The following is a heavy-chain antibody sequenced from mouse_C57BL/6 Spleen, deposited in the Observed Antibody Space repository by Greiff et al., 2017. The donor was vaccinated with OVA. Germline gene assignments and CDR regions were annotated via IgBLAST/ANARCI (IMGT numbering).Heavy chain of an antibody. J-gene: IGHJ4*01. Sequence: EVKVVESGEGLVKPGGSLKLSCAASGFTFSSYAMSWVRQTPEKRLEWVAYISSGGDYIYYADTVKGRFTISRDNARNTLYLQMSSLKSEDTAMYYCTRDRTYYSNSLMDYWGQGTSVTVSS. V-gene: IGHV5-9-1*02. D-gene: IGHD2-5*01. CDR3: TRDRTYYSNSLMDY. CDR2: ISSGGDYI. CDR1: GFTFSSYA.